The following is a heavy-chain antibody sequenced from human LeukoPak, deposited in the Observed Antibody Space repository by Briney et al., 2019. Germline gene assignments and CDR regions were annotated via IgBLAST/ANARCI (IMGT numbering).Heavy chain of an antibody. CDR1: GFTFRSYA. CDR2: ISYDGSNK. CDR3: AKGSWGDN. D-gene: IGHD3-16*01. Sequence: GGSLRLSCAASGFTFRSYAMHWVRQAPGKGLDGVAVISYDGSNKYYAHSVKGRSTISRDNAKDSLYPQMNDLRVEDTAVYYCAKGSWGDNWGQGTLVTVSS. J-gene: IGHJ4*02. V-gene: IGHV3-30-3*01.